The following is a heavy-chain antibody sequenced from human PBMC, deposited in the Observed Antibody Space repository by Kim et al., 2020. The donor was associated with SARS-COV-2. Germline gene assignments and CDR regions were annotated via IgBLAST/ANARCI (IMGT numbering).Heavy chain of an antibody. CDR2: TWYDGSNN. V-gene: IGHV3-33*01. Sequence: GGSLRLSCAASGFTFSSYGMHWVRQAPGKGLEWVAVTWYDGSNNYYVDSVKGRFTISRDNSKNTLFLKMNSLRAEDTAVYYCARENDKITMVRGVKRGWFDPWGQGTLVTVSS. CDR1: GFTFSSYG. D-gene: IGHD3-10*01. CDR3: ARENDKITMVRGVKRGWFDP. J-gene: IGHJ5*02.